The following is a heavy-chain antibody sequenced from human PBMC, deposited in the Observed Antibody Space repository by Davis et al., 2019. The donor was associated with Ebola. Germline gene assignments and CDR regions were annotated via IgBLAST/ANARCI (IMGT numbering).Heavy chain of an antibody. D-gene: IGHD2-15*01. CDR3: AREGYCSGGGCHGYLDF. CDR2: INPNSGGT. CDR1: GYTFTGYY. Sequence: ASVKVSCKASGYTFTGYYMHWVRQAPGQGLEWMGRINPNSGGTNYAQKFQGRVTMTRDTSISTAYMELSRLRSDDTAVYYCAREGYCSGGGCHGYLDFWGQGTLVTVSS. J-gene: IGHJ4*02. V-gene: IGHV1-2*06.